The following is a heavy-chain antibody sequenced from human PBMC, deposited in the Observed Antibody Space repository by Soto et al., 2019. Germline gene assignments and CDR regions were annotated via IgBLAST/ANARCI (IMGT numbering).Heavy chain of an antibody. CDR3: ARNYGPGYTFDY. CDR2: MYYSGST. J-gene: IGHJ4*02. Sequence: SETLSLTWTVSGGSLSSGAYYWSWIRQHPGKGLEWVGYMYYSGSTYYNPSLKSRVTISVDTSKNQFSLKLSSVTAADTAVYYCARNYGPGYTFDYWGQGTLVTVSS. D-gene: IGHD3-10*01. CDR1: GGSLSSGAYY. V-gene: IGHV4-30-4*08.